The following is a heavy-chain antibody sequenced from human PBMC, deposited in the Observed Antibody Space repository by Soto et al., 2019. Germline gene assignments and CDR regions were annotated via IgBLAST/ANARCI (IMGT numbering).Heavy chain of an antibody. CDR3: ERDRRAYCRGDCYFGY. D-gene: IGHD2-21*02. CDR2: IITIFGTA. Sequence: VQLVQSGAEVKKPGSSVKVSCKASGGTFSSYAISWVRQAPGQGLEWMGGIITIFGTANYAQKFQGRVKITADESTSTAYLELSSLSCEDTAVYYCERDRRAYCRGDCYFGYWGQGTLVTVSS. J-gene: IGHJ4*02. V-gene: IGHV1-69*01. CDR1: GGTFSSYA.